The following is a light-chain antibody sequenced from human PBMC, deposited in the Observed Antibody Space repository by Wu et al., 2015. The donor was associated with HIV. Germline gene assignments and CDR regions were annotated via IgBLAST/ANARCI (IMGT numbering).Light chain of an antibody. CDR1: QSVSSSY. CDR3: QQYDTSPPWT. CDR2: GAS. J-gene: IGKJ1*01. V-gene: IGKV3-20*01. Sequence: EIVLTQSPGTLSLSPGERATLSCRASQSVSSSYLAWYQQKPGQAPRLLIYGASSRATGIPDRFSGSGSGTDFTLTISRLEPEDFAVYFCQQYDTSPPWTFGQGDQGGNQ.